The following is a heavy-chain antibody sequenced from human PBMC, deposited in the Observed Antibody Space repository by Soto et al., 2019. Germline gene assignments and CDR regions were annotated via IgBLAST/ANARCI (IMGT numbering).Heavy chain of an antibody. J-gene: IGHJ5*01. Sequence: ASETLSLTCTVSGGSISSGDYYWSWIRQPPGKGLEWIGYIYYSGGTYYNPSLKSRVTISVDTSKNQFSLKLSSVTAADTAVYYCARVVYSSSKRFLARWFDSWGQGTLVTVSS. CDR2: IYYSGGT. CDR1: GGSISSGDYY. D-gene: IGHD6-6*01. V-gene: IGHV4-30-4*01. CDR3: ARVVYSSSKRFLARWFDS.